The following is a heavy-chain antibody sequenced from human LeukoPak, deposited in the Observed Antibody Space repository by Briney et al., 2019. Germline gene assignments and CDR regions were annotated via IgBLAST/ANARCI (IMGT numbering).Heavy chain of an antibody. Sequence: GALRLSCTASGFTFGDYAMSWVRQAPGKGLEWVGFIRSKAYGGTTEYAASVKGRFTISRDDSKSIAYLQMNTLKTEDTAVYYCSPTYYDHVWAFDIWGQGTMVTVSS. CDR3: SPTYYDHVWAFDI. J-gene: IGHJ3*02. CDR1: GFTFGDYA. V-gene: IGHV3-49*04. D-gene: IGHD3-16*01. CDR2: IRSKAYGGTT.